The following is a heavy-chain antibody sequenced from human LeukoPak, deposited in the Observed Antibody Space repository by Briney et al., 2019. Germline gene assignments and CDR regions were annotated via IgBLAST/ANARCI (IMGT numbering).Heavy chain of an antibody. Sequence: GASVKVSCKASGYTFTSYAMHWVRQAPGQGLEWMGWIHPNSGDTKYAQKFQGRVTMTRDTSISTAYMEMSSLRSDDTAVYYCARDWDVNPDAFDVWGQGTMVTVSS. CDR2: IHPNSGDT. V-gene: IGHV1-2*02. CDR3: ARDWDVNPDAFDV. J-gene: IGHJ3*01. CDR1: GYTFTSYA. D-gene: IGHD1-26*01.